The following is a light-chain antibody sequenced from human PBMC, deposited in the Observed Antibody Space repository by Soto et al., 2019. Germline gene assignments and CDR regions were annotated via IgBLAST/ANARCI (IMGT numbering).Light chain of an antibody. Sequence: EIVMTQSPDTLSVSPGERATLSCRASQSVTSNLAWYQQKPGQAPRLLIYGASNRATGFPARFSGSGSGTEFTLTISSLQSEDFAVYYCQQYNTWPLTFGGGTKVEI. CDR3: QQYNTWPLT. CDR1: QSVTSN. J-gene: IGKJ4*01. CDR2: GAS. V-gene: IGKV3-15*01.